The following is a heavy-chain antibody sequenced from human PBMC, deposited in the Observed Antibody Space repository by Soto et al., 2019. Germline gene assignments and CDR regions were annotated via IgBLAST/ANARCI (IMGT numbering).Heavy chain of an antibody. D-gene: IGHD6-25*01. V-gene: IGHV1-18*01. J-gene: IGHJ3*02. Sequence: ASVKVSCKASGYSFTSQGISWVRQAPGQGLEWMGWISARSGKTNYGQKFQGRVTLTTDTSTSTAYMELRSLRSDDTAVYYCARFSEPPLDAFEIWGQGTMVTVSS. CDR3: ARFSEPPLDAFEI. CDR2: ISARSGKT. CDR1: GYSFTSQG.